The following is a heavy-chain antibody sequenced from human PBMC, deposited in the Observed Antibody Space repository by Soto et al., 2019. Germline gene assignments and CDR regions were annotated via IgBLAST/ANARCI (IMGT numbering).Heavy chain of an antibody. CDR2: TSNKAHSYTT. D-gene: IGHD2-15*01. J-gene: IGHJ6*02. V-gene: IGHV3-72*01. CDR1: GFTFSDHH. Sequence: GGSLRLSCAASGFTFSDHHMDWVRQAPGKGLEWVARTSNKAHSYTTDYAASVKGRFTISGDDSKNSLYLQMNSLKTEDTAVYYCAVDCSGGSCYSGDHYYGMDVWGQGTTVTVSS. CDR3: AVDCSGGSCYSGDHYYGMDV.